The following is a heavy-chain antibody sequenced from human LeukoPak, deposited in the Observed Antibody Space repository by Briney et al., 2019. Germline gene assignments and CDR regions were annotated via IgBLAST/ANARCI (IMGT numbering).Heavy chain of an antibody. D-gene: IGHD3-10*01. CDR2: IKQDGSEK. CDR1: GLIFSSYW. CDR3: ARIVGELLYGRSYY. Sequence: GGSLRLSCAASGLIFSSYWMSWVRQAPGKGLEWVANIKQDGSEKYYVDSVKGRFTISRDNAKNSLYLQMNSLRAEDTAVYYCARIVGELLYGRSYYWGQGTLVTVSS. J-gene: IGHJ4*02. V-gene: IGHV3-7*01.